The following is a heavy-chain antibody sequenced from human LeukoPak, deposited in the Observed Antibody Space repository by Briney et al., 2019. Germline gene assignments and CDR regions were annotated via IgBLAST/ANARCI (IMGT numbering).Heavy chain of an antibody. CDR1: GGSISSGDYY. Sequence: SQTLSLTCTVSGGSISSGDYYWSWIRQPPGKGLEWIGYIYYSGSTYYNPSLKSRVTISVDTSKNQFSLKLSSVTAAETAVYYCAREVPMSNFYYGMDVWGKGTTVTVSS. J-gene: IGHJ6*04. D-gene: IGHD5/OR15-5a*01. CDR3: AREVPMSNFYYGMDV. V-gene: IGHV4-30-4*01. CDR2: IYYSGST.